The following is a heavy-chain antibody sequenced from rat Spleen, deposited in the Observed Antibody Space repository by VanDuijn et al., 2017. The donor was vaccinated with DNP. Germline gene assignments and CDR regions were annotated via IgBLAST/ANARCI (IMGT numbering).Heavy chain of an antibody. V-gene: IGHV5S23*01. D-gene: IGHD3-1*01. CDR3: VRRGGKGLFSK. Sequence: EVQLVESGGDLVQSGRSLKVSCAASGFTFSDYNMAWVRQAPKKGLEWVASVNTGGGITYYRDSVKGRFIVSRDNAKSTLDLQMDSLRSEDTATYYCVRRGGKGLFSKWGQGTLVTVSS. J-gene: IGHJ3*01. CDR1: GFTFSDYN. CDR2: VNTGGGIT.